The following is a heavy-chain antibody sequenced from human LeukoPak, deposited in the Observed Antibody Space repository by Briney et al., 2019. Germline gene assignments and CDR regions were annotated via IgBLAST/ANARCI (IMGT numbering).Heavy chain of an antibody. V-gene: IGHV3-30*04. CDR1: GFTFTNYA. Sequence: GGSLRLSCAASGFTFTNYAMHWVRQAPGKGLEWVAVISHDETNKYEEYSVKGRFTISRDRSKNTLCLQMSSLRDENTAVYYCAKNNDYGGSYWYFDLWGRGTLVTVSS. CDR3: AKNNDYGGSYWYFDL. CDR2: ISHDETNK. D-gene: IGHD4-23*01. J-gene: IGHJ2*01.